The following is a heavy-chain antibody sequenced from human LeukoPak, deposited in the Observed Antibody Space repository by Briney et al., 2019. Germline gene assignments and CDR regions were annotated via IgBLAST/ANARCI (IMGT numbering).Heavy chain of an antibody. CDR2: IYTSGST. D-gene: IGHD3-22*01. V-gene: IGHV4-61*02. CDR1: GGSISSGSYY. J-gene: IGHJ4*02. Sequence: SETLSLTCTVSGGSISSGSYYWSWIRQPAGKGLEWIGRIYTSGSTNYNPSLKSRVTISVDTSKNQFSLKLSSVTAADTAVYYCARVADYYDSSGYYGYWGQGTLVTVSS. CDR3: ARVADYYDSSGYYGY.